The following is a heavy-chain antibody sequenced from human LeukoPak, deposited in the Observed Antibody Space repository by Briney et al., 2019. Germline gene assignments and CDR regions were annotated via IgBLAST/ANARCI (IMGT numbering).Heavy chain of an antibody. Sequence: IPSETLSLTCAVYGGSFSSYYWSWIRQPPGKGREWIGYIYYSGSTNYNPSLKSRVTISVDTSKNQFSLKLSSVTAADTAVYYCARALVDTDAFDIWGQGTMVTVSS. J-gene: IGHJ3*02. D-gene: IGHD5-18*01. V-gene: IGHV4-59*01. CDR3: ARALVDTDAFDI. CDR1: GGSFSSYY. CDR2: IYYSGST.